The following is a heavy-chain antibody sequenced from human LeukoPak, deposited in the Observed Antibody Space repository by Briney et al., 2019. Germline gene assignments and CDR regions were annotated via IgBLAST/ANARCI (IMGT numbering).Heavy chain of an antibody. D-gene: IGHD1-26*01. V-gene: IGHV3-21*01. J-gene: IGHJ5*02. Sequence: GGSLRLSCAASGFTFSTYSMNWVRQAPGKGLEWLSSISSGGMWIYYADSLKGRFTISRHNPKNSLYLQMKSLRLEDTGVYYCARDAGGRTQREGWFDPWRQGTLVTVSS. CDR3: ARDAGGRTQREGWFDP. CDR1: GFTFSTYS. CDR2: ISSGGMWI.